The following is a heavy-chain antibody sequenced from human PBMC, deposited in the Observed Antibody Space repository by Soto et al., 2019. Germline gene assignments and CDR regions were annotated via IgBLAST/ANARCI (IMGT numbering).Heavy chain of an antibody. Sequence: GGSLRLSCAASGFTFSSYWMSWVRQAPGKGLEWVANIKQDGSEKYYVDSVKGRFTISRDNAKNSLYLQMNSLRAEDTAVYYCARDPEMYAIDSRAFDIWGQGTMVTVSS. J-gene: IGHJ3*02. V-gene: IGHV3-7*01. CDR2: IKQDGSEK. CDR1: GFTFSSYW. D-gene: IGHD2-8*01. CDR3: ARDPEMYAIDSRAFDI.